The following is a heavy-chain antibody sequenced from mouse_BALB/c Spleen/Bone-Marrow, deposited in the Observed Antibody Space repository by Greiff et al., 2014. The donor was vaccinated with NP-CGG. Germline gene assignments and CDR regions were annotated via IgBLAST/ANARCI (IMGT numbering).Heavy chain of an antibody. D-gene: IGHD2-1*01. J-gene: IGHJ4*01. CDR1: GFNIKDTY. Sequence: EVQLVESGADLVKPGASVKLSCTASGFNIKDTYIHWVEQRPEQGLEWIGRVDPANGNTKYAPKFQGKATITADTSSNTAYLRLSSLTSEDTAVYYCARRFGNSPRDSAMVNWGRGTSVTVSS. V-gene: IGHV14-3*02. CDR3: ARRFGNSPRDSAMVN. CDR2: VDPANGNT.